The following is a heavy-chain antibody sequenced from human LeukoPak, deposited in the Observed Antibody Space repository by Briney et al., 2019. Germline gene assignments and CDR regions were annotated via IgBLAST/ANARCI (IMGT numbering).Heavy chain of an antibody. CDR3: AKELAKDVPYYYYYYGMDV. Sequence: SGGSLRLSCAASGFTFSSYAMSWVRQAPGKGLEWVSAISGSGGSTYYADSVKGRFTISRDNSKNTLYLQMNSLRAEDTAVYYCAKELAKDVPYYYYYYGMDVWGQGTTVTVSS. CDR1: GFTFSSYA. D-gene: IGHD2-2*01. CDR2: ISGSGGST. J-gene: IGHJ6*02. V-gene: IGHV3-23*01.